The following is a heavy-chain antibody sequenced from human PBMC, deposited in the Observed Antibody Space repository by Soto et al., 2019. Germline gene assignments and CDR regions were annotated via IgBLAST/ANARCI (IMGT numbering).Heavy chain of an antibody. V-gene: IGHV4-30-4*01. D-gene: IGHD6-6*01. CDR3: ARDRSNSTDYLDF. Sequence: SETLSLTCTVSGGSIDNYEYYWTWIRQPPRKGLEWVGYLYYSGRTNYNPSLNSRLTISLDTSKSQFSLRLTSVSAADTAMYYCARDRSNSTDYLDFWGQGTLVTVSS. CDR2: LYYSGRT. CDR1: GGSIDNYEYY. J-gene: IGHJ4*02.